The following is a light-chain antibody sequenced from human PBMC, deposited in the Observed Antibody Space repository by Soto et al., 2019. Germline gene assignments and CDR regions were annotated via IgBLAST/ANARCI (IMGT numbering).Light chain of an antibody. CDR2: WAS. CDR3: QQYYSTPQGLT. CDR1: QSVLYSSNNKNY. J-gene: IGKJ4*01. Sequence: DIVMTQSPDSLAVSLGERATINCKSSQSVLYSSNNKNYLAWYQQKPGQPPKLLIYWASTRESGVPDRFSGSGSGTDFTLTISSLQAKDVAVYYCQQYYSTPQGLTFGGGTKVDIK. V-gene: IGKV4-1*01.